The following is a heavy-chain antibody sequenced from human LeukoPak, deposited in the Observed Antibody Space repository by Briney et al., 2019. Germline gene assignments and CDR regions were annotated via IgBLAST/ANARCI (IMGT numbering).Heavy chain of an antibody. D-gene: IGHD6-19*01. CDR1: GGSISSSSYY. J-gene: IGHJ4*02. CDR3: ARHHVYSSGWYSSFDY. Sequence: SETLSLTCTVSGGSISSSSYYWGWIRQPPGKGLEWIGSIFYSGSTYYNPSLKIRVTISVDTSKNQFSLKLSSVTAADTAVYYCARHHVYSSGWYSSFDYWGQGTLVTVSS. V-gene: IGHV4-39*01. CDR2: IFYSGST.